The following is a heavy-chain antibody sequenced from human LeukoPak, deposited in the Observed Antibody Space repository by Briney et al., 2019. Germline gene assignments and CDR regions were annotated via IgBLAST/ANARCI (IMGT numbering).Heavy chain of an antibody. D-gene: IGHD3-10*01. CDR1: GFTFSNYW. J-gene: IGHJ3*02. CDR2: IKQDGSEK. V-gene: IGHV3-7*01. CDR3: ARGMRGAFDI. Sequence: PGRSLRLSCAASGFTFSNYWMNWVRQAQGKGLEWVANIKQDGSEKYYVDSVKGRFTIYRDNAKNALYLQMNSLRAEDTAVYYCARGMRGAFDIWGQGTMVTVSS.